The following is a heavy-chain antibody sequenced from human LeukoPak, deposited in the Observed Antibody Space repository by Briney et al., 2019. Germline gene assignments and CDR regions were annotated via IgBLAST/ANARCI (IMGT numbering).Heavy chain of an antibody. J-gene: IGHJ4*02. CDR2: IDHTGNT. Sequence: SETLSLTCAVYGGSFSGYYWNLIRQPPGKGLEWIGEIDHTGNTTYNPSLKSRVTISVDTSKNQFSLKLSSVTAADTAVYYCARPGGDRIYSSFDYWGQGTLVTVSS. CDR3: ARPGGDRIYSSFDY. V-gene: IGHV4-34*01. CDR1: GGSFSGYY. D-gene: IGHD6-13*01.